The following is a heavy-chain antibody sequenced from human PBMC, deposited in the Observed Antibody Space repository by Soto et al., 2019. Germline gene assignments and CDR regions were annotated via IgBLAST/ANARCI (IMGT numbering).Heavy chain of an antibody. CDR3: RRERGHYGVKKKNWVDP. V-gene: IGHV4-31*03. Sequence: TLSLNCTVSGGSLIRGGYYWSWIRQHPGKGVEWIGYIYYSGSTYYNPSLKSRVTISVDTSKNQYSLKLSSVTAADTAVYYCRRERGHYGVKKKNWVDPWGQGSLVTVAS. CDR1: GGSLIRGGYY. J-gene: IGHJ5*02. D-gene: IGHD4-17*01. CDR2: IYYSGST.